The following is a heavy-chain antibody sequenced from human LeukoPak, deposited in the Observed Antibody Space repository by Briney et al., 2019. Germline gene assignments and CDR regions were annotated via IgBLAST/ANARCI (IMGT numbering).Heavy chain of an antibody. J-gene: IGHJ6*03. D-gene: IGHD3-3*01. CDR3: ARVGGGYDFWSGYYMDV. Sequence: ASVKVSCKASGYTFTGYYMHWVRQAPGQGLEWMGWINPNSGGTNYAQKFQGWVTMTRDTSISTAYMELSRLRSEDTAVYYCARVGGGYDFWSGYYMDVWGKGTTVTVSS. CDR2: INPNSGGT. V-gene: IGHV1-2*04. CDR1: GYTFTGYY.